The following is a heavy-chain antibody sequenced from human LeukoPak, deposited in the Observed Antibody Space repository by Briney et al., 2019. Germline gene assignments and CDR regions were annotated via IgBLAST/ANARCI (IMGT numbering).Heavy chain of an antibody. D-gene: IGHD1-26*01. CDR1: GGSISSYY. V-gene: IGHV4-59*01. Sequence: PSETLSLTCTVSGGSISSYYWSWIRQPPGKGLEWIGYIYYSGSTNYNPSLKSRVTISVDTSKNQFSPKLSSVTAADTAVYYCARDSGAQSSFDYWGQGTLVTVSS. CDR3: ARDSGAQSSFDY. J-gene: IGHJ4*02. CDR2: IYYSGST.